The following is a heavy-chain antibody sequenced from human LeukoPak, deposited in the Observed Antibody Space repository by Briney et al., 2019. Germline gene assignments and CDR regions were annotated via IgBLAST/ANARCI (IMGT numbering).Heavy chain of an antibody. CDR2: IWYDGSNE. CDR1: GFTFSSYG. Sequence: PGGSLRLXCAASGFTFSSYGMHWVRQAPGKGLESVALIWYDGSNEYYADSVKGRFTISRDNSKNTLYLQMNSLRTEDTAVYYCAKDPAVGTPHYYMDVWGKGTTVTISS. J-gene: IGHJ6*03. CDR3: AKDPAVGTPHYYMDV. V-gene: IGHV3-33*06. D-gene: IGHD4-23*01.